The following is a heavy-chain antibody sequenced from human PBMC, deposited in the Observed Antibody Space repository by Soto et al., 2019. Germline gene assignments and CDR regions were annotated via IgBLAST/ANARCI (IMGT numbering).Heavy chain of an antibody. V-gene: IGHV3-15*01. CDR2: IKSNSDGGTT. Sequence: VGSLGLSCVASGFTFSNAWMTWVRQAPGKGLEWVGRIKSNSDGGTTYYAAPVEGRFTISRDDSTNTVFLQMNSLKTEDTAIYYCTTTGKIDYWGQGTLVTVAS. CDR1: GFTFSNAW. J-gene: IGHJ4*02. D-gene: IGHD1-1*01. CDR3: TTTGKIDY.